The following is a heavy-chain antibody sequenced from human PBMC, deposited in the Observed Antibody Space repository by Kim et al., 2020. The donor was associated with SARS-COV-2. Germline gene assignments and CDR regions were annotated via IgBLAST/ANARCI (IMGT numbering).Heavy chain of an antibody. CDR3: AKDGYCGGDCYSFRVEYFQH. D-gene: IGHD2-21*02. Sequence: GGSLRLSCAASGFTFRSYGMHWVRQAPGKGLEWVAVISYDGSNKYYADSVKGRFTISRDNSKNTLYLQMNSLRAEDTAIYYCAKDGYCGGDCYSFRVEYFQHWGQGTLVTVSS. V-gene: IGHV3-30*18. CDR1: GFTFRSYG. CDR2: ISYDGSNK. J-gene: IGHJ1*01.